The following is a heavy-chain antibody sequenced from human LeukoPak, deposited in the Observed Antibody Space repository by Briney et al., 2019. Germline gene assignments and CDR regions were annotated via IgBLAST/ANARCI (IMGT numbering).Heavy chain of an antibody. J-gene: IGHJ6*03. CDR3: ANQQQLQRDYYYYYMDV. CDR2: ISGSGGST. CDR1: GFTFSSYA. D-gene: IGHD6-13*01. V-gene: IGHV3-23*01. Sequence: PGGSLRLSCAASGFTFSSYAMSWVRQAPGKGLEWVSAISGSGGSTYYADSVKGRFTISRDNSKNTLYLQMNSLRAEDTAVYYCANQQQLQRDYYYYYMDVWGKGTTVTVSS.